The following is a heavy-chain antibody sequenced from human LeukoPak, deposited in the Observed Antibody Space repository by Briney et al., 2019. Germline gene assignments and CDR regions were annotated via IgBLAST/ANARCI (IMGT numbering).Heavy chain of an antibody. CDR2: IRYDGSNK. CDR1: GFTFSSYG. J-gene: IGHJ3*02. V-gene: IGHV3-30*02. D-gene: IGHD6-13*01. CDR3: AREKAAGTKGVDAFDI. Sequence: GGSLRLSCAASGFTFSSYGMHWVRQAPGKGLEWVAFIRYDGSNKYYADSVKGRFTISRDNSKNTLYLQMNSLRAEDTAVYYCAREKAAGTKGVDAFDIWGQGTMVTVSS.